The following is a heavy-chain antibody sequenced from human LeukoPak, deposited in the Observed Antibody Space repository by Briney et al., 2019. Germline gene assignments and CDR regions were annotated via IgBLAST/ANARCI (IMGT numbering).Heavy chain of an antibody. CDR2: IRYDGSNK. CDR3: AKDHLTTVTTGF. J-gene: IGHJ4*02. D-gene: IGHD4-11*01. Sequence: PGGSLRLSCAASGFTFSSYGMHWVRQAPGKGLGWVAFIRYDGSNKYYADSVKGRFTISRDNSKNTLYLQMNSLRAEDTAVYYCAKDHLTTVTTGFWGQGTLVTVSS. CDR1: GFTFSSYG. V-gene: IGHV3-30*02.